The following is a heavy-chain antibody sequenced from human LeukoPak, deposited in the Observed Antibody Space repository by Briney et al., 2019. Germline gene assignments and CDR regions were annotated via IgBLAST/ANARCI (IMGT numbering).Heavy chain of an antibody. CDR2: ISSGSSTI. V-gene: IGHV3-48*03. Sequence: PGGSLRLSCAASGFTFNAYHMNWVRQAPGKGLEWLSYISSGSSTIYYADSVKGRFTVSRDNAKKTLYLQLDSLRGEDTAVYYCARDGGSIVVQPGDYWGQGTLVVVSS. CDR3: ARDGGSIVVQPGDY. J-gene: IGHJ4*02. CDR1: GFTFNAYH. D-gene: IGHD2-15*01.